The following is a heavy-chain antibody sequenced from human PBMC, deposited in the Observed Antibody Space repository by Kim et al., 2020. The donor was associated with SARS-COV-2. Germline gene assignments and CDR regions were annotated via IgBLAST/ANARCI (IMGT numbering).Heavy chain of an antibody. Sequence: GGSLRLSCEVSRFTFNNYWIDWIRHAPGKGLVWVARISSDGRITNYADSVKGRFTMSRDNAENTLYLQMNSLRAEDTAVYYCARGFFRDGFDVWGKGTTVTVSS. CDR3: ARGFFRDGFDV. CDR1: RFTFNNYW. J-gene: IGHJ6*04. V-gene: IGHV3-74*01. CDR2: ISSDGRIT.